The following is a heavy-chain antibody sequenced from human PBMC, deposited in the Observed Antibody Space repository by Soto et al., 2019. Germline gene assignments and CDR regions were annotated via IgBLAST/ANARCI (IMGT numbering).Heavy chain of an antibody. Sequence: SVKVSCKASGGTFSSYTISWVRQAPGQGLEWMGRIIPILGIANYAQKFQGRVTITADKSTSTAYMELSSLRSEDTAVYYCARRNCSGGSCYSGYFDYWGQGTLVTVSS. J-gene: IGHJ4*02. CDR2: IIPILGIA. CDR1: GGTFSSYT. D-gene: IGHD2-15*01. CDR3: ARRNCSGGSCYSGYFDY. V-gene: IGHV1-69*02.